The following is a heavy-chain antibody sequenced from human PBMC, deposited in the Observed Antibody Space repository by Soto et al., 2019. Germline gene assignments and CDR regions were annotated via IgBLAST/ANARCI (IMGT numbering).Heavy chain of an antibody. Sequence: SETLSLTCTVSGGSISSSSYYWGWIRQPPGKGLEWIGSIYYSGSTYYNPSLKSRVTISVDTSKNQLSLKLSSVTAADTAVYYCANDFWSGYYPYYYYGMDVWGQGTTVTVSS. CDR3: ANDFWSGYYPYYYYGMDV. CDR2: IYYSGST. J-gene: IGHJ6*02. D-gene: IGHD3-3*01. CDR1: GGSISSSSYY. V-gene: IGHV4-39*01.